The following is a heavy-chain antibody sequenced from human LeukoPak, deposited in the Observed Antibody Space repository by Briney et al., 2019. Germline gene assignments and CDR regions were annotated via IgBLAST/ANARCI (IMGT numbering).Heavy chain of an antibody. CDR2: IKSKTDGGTT. J-gene: IGHJ6*03. CDR1: GFTLSNAW. CDR3: TTDYDFWSGYFGSYMDV. V-gene: IGHV3-15*01. Sequence: GGSLRLSCAASGFTLSNAWMSWVRQAPGKGLEWVGRIKSKTDGGTTDYAAHVKCRFIISGYDSKNTLYLQMNSLKTEDTAVYYCTTDYDFWSGYFGSYMDVWGKGTTVTVSS. D-gene: IGHD3-3*01.